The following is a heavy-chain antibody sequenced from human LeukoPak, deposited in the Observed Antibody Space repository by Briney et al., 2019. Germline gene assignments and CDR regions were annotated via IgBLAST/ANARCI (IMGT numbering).Heavy chain of an antibody. CDR2: INHSGST. Sequence: SETLSLTCAVYGGSFSAYYWSWIRQPPGKGLEWIGEINHSGSTNYNPSLKSRVAISVDTSRNRFSLRLSSVTAADTAVYYCARGQRITMTDWGQGTLVTVSS. CDR1: GGSFSAYY. V-gene: IGHV4-34*01. J-gene: IGHJ4*02. CDR3: ARGQRITMTD. D-gene: IGHD3-22*01.